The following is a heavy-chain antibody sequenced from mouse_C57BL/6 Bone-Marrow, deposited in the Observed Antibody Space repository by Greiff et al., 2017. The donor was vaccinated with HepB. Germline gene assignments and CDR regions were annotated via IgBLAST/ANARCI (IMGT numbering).Heavy chain of an antibody. J-gene: IGHJ1*03. CDR2: INPYNGGT. V-gene: IGHV1-19*01. CDR3: ASPSYYGSSLDV. Sequence: VQLKQSGPVLVKPGASVKMSCKASGYTFTDYYMNWVKQSHGKSLEWIGVINPYNGGTSYNQKFKGKATLTVDQSSSTAYMELNSLTSEDSAVYYCASPSYYGSSLDVWGTGTTVTVSS. D-gene: IGHD1-1*01. CDR1: GYTFTDYY.